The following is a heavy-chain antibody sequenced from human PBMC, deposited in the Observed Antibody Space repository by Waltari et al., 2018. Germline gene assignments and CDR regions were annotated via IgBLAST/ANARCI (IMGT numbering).Heavy chain of an antibody. CDR3: ARTGDYKFDY. CDR2: IYYSGST. CDR1: GAPISSYY. Sequence: QVQLQESGPGLVKPSETLSLTCPVSGAPISSYYWSWIRQPPGKGLEWIGYIYYSGSTNYNPSLKSRVTISVDTSKNQFSLKLSSVTAADTAVYYCARTGDYKFDYWGQGTLVTVSS. D-gene: IGHD3-16*01. V-gene: IGHV4-59*01. J-gene: IGHJ4*02.